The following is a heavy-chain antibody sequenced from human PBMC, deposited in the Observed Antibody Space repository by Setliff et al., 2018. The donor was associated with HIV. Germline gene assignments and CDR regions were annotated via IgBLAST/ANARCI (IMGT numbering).Heavy chain of an antibody. CDR1: GVTFRRFA. CDR3: ARVGEMATIGYSYYYMDV. J-gene: IGHJ6*03. Sequence: GASVKVSCKASGVTFRRFAFSWVRQAPGRGLEWMGGIIPMFGTTNYAQKFQGRVTITADESTSTVYMELTSLRFEDTAVYYCARVGEMATIGYSYYYMDVWGKGTTVTVSS. CDR2: IIPMFGTT. V-gene: IGHV1-69*13. D-gene: IGHD5-12*01.